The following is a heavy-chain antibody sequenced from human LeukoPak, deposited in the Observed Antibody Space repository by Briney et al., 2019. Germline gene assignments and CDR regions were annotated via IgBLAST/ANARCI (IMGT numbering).Heavy chain of an antibody. D-gene: IGHD6-19*01. J-gene: IGHJ6*03. Sequence: GGSLRLSCAASGFTFNNYSMNWVRQAPGKGLEWVSSISTSSDYIFYADSLKGRFTISRDNAKNSLYLQMNSLRAEDTAVYYCARVVAVASSERRPGYYYMDVWGKGTTVTVSS. V-gene: IGHV3-21*01. CDR3: ARVVAVASSERRPGYYYMDV. CDR1: GFTFNNYS. CDR2: ISTSSDYI.